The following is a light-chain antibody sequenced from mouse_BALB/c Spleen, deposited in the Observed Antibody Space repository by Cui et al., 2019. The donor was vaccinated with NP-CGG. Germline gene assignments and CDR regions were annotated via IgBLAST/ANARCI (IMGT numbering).Light chain of an antibody. CDR1: TGAVTTSNY. J-gene: IGLJ1*01. Sequence: QAVVTQESALTTSPGERVTLTCRSSTGAVTTSNYANWVQEKPDHLFTGLIGSTNNRAPGVPARFSGSLIGGKAALTITGAQTEDEAIYFCALWYSNHWVFGGGTKLTVL. CDR3: ALWYSNHWV. CDR2: STN. V-gene: IGLV1*01.